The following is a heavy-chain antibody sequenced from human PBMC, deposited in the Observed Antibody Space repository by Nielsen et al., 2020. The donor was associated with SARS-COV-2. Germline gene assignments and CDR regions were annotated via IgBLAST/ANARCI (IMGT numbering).Heavy chain of an antibody. J-gene: IGHJ4*02. D-gene: IGHD6-19*01. CDR1: GFTFSSYG. Sequence: VGSLRLSCAASGFTFSSYGMHWVRQAPGKGLEWVALISYDGSNKYYGDSVKGRFTISRDNSKNTLYLQMNSLRAEDTAVYYCAKDDLLPGSGWYYFDSWGQGTLVTVSS. V-gene: IGHV3-30*18. CDR2: ISYDGSNK. CDR3: AKDDLLPGSGWYYFDS.